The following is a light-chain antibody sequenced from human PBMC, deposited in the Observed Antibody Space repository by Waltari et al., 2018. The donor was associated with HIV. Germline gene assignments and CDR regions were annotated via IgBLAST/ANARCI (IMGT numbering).Light chain of an antibody. CDR3: SAYTTRTTRGVW. J-gene: IGLJ3*02. Sequence: QSALTQPASVSGSPGQSITISCTGTSSDVGGYNFVSLYQQPPGKAPKLMIFEVINRPSGISKRFSGPKSGNTAPLTISGLQAEDEADYYWSAYTTRTTRGVWFGGGTKLTVL. CDR1: SSDVGGYNF. V-gene: IGLV2-14*01. CDR2: EVI.